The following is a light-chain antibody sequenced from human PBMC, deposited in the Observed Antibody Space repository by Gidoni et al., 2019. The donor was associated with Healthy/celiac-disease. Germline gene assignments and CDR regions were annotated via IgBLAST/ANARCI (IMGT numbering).Light chain of an antibody. CDR1: SSDVGGYNY. CDR3: CSYAGSYHWV. V-gene: IGLV2-11*01. J-gene: IGLJ3*02. Sequence: QSALTQPRSVSGSPGQSVTISCTGTSSDVGGYNYVSWYPQPPGKAPKLMIYDVSKRPSGVPDRFSGSKSGNTASLTISGLQAEDEADYYCCSYAGSYHWVFGGGTKLTVL. CDR2: DVS.